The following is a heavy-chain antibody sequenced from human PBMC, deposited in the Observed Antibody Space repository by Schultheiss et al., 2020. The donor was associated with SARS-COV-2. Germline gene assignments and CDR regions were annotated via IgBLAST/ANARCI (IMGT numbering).Heavy chain of an antibody. CDR2: ISAGGENT. CDR1: GFAFRYFG. J-gene: IGHJ3*01. Sequence: GGSLRLSCAASGFAFRYFGMTWVRQIAGKGLEWVSTISAGGENTHYADSVRGRFTISRDNSESILYLQMSGLRDDDMAIYFCAREIPAFDLWGQGTTVTVSS. V-gene: IGHV3-23*01. CDR3: AREIPAFDL. D-gene: IGHD5-24*01.